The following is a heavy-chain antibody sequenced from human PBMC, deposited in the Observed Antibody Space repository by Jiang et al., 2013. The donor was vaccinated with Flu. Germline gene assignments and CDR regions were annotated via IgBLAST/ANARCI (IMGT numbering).Heavy chain of an antibody. CDR1: VGLSVVTT. Sequence: KPSETLSLTCAVYVGLSVVTTGPGSASPHGKGLEWIGEINHSGSTNYNPSLKSRVTISVDTSKNQFSLKLSSVTAADTAVYYCARGGRGAYYDILTGYQPGFDYWGQGTLVTVSS. J-gene: IGHJ4*02. V-gene: IGHV4-34*01. D-gene: IGHD3-9*01. CDR2: INHSGST. CDR3: ARGGRGAYYDILTGYQPGFDY.